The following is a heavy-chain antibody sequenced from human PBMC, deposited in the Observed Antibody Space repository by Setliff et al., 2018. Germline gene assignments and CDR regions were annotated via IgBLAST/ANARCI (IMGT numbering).Heavy chain of an antibody. CDR3: AREGVDTRSSTDYRYYMDV. J-gene: IGHJ6*03. CDR2: TIPLFGTT. Sequence: ASVKVSCKASGGTFKNYGISWVRQAPGQGLEWMGGTIPLFGTTDYAQKFHGRVTIITDESTSTAYMELSSLTSDDTAVYYCAREGVDTRSSTDYRYYMDVWGQGTTVTVSS. D-gene: IGHD5-18*01. V-gene: IGHV1-69*05. CDR1: GGTFKNYG.